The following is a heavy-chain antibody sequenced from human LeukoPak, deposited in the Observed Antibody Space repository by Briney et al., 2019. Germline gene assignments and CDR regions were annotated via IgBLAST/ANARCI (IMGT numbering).Heavy chain of an antibody. CDR3: ARDSLELRPEDY. Sequence: ASVKVSCKASGHTFTGYYMHWVRQAPGQGLEWMGWINPNSGGTNYAQKFQGRVTMTRDTSISTAYMELSRLRSDDTAVYYCARDSLELRPEDYWGQGALVTVSS. CDR2: INPNSGGT. D-gene: IGHD1-7*01. J-gene: IGHJ4*02. CDR1: GHTFTGYY. V-gene: IGHV1-2*02.